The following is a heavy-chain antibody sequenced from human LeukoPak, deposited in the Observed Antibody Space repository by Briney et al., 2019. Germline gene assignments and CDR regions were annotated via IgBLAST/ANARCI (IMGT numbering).Heavy chain of an antibody. J-gene: IGHJ4*02. Sequence: SSETLSRNCTVSGGSISSYYWSWIRQPPGKGLEWIGYIYYSGSTNYNPSLKSRVTISVDTSKNQFSLKLSSVTAADTAVYYCARGSGWYYYWGQGTLVTVSS. CDR1: GGSISSYY. V-gene: IGHV4-59*01. CDR2: IYYSGST. D-gene: IGHD6-19*01. CDR3: ARGSGWYYY.